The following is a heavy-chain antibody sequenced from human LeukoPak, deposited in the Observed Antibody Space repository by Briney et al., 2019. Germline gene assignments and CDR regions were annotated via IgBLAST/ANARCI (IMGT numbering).Heavy chain of an antibody. V-gene: IGHV1-2*02. CDR1: GGTFSSYA. CDR2: INPNSGGT. Sequence: ASVKVSCRASGGTFSSYAISWVRRAPGQGLEWMGWINPNSGGTNYAQKFQGRVTMTRDTSISTAYMELSRLRSDDTAVYYCAREVHYGMDVWGQGTTVTVSS. CDR3: AREVHYGMDV. J-gene: IGHJ6*02.